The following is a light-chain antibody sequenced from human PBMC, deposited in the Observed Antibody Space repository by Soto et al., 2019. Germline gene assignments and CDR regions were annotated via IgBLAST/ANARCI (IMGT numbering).Light chain of an antibody. Sequence: DIQMTQSPSALSASLGDSCTITCRASQTISRWLAWYQQRPGKAPKLLIYDASTLDSGVPSRFSGSGSGTEFTLTISSLQPDDSATYYCQQYSTYWTFGQGTKVDI. CDR3: QQYSTYWT. CDR2: DAS. J-gene: IGKJ1*01. CDR1: QTISRW. V-gene: IGKV1-5*01.